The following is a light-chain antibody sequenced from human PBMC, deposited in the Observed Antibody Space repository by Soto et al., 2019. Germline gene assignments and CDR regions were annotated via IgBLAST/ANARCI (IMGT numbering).Light chain of an antibody. V-gene: IGLV2-14*01. Sequence: SGLTQPASGSGSPGESITISCTGTSSDVGVYNYVSWYQQHPVKAPKLMIYEVSNRPSGVSNRFSGSKSRNTASLTISGLQAADEADYYCSSYISSSTLYVFGTGTKVTVL. CDR1: SSDVGVYNY. CDR3: SSYISSSTLYV. CDR2: EVS. J-gene: IGLJ1*01.